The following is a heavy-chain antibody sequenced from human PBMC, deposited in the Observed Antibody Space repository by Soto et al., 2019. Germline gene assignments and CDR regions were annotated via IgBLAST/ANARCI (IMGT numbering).Heavy chain of an antibody. CDR3: AREHYNDDFWSGYYRVGNDY. J-gene: IGHJ4*02. Sequence: EVQLVESGGGLVQPGGSLRLSCAASGFTFSSYWMHWVRQAPGKGLGWVSRINSDGSSTSYADSVKGRFTISRDNAKNTLYLQMNSLRAEDTAVYYCAREHYNDDFWSGYYRVGNDYWGQGTLVTVSS. V-gene: IGHV3-74*01. CDR2: INSDGSST. D-gene: IGHD3-3*01. CDR1: GFTFSSYW.